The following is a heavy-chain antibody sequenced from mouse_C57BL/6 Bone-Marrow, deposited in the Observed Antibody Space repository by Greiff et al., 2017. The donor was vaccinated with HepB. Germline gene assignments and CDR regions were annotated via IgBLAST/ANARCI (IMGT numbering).Heavy chain of an antibody. CDR3: TGWWTAQAWFAY. CDR1: GYTFTDYE. V-gene: IGHV1-15*01. D-gene: IGHD3-2*02. J-gene: IGHJ3*01. Sequence: QVQLQQSGAELVRPGASVTLSCKASGYTFTDYEMHWVKQTPVHGLEWIGAIDPETGGTAYNQKFKGKAILTADKSSSTAYMELRSLTSEDSAVYYCTGWWTAQAWFAYWGQGTLVTVSA. CDR2: IDPETGGT.